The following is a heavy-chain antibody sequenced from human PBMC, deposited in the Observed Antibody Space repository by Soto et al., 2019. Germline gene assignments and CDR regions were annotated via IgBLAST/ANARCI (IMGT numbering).Heavy chain of an antibody. CDR3: ARDDVDTAMLFVGLKYYYYGMDV. CDR2: ISAYNGNT. V-gene: IGHV1-18*04. CDR1: GYTFTSYG. J-gene: IGHJ6*02. Sequence: ASVKVSCKASGYTFTSYGISWVRQAPGQGLEWMGWISAYNGNTNYAQKLQGRVTMTTDTSTSTAYMELRSPRSDDTAVYYCARDDVDTAMLFVGLKYYYYGMDVWGQGTTVTVSS. D-gene: IGHD5-18*01.